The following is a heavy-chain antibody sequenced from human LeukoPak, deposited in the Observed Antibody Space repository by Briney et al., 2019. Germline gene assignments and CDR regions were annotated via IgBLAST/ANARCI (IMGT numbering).Heavy chain of an antibody. CDR1: GGSFSGYY. V-gene: IGHV4-34*01. Sequence: SETLSLTCAVYGGSFSGYYWSWIRQPPGKGLEWIGEINHSGSTNYNPSLKSRVTISVDTSKNQFSLKLSSVTAADTAVYYCARDTYYYDSSGLSLMDVWGKGTTVTISS. J-gene: IGHJ6*03. CDR3: ARDTYYYDSSGLSLMDV. CDR2: INHSGST. D-gene: IGHD3-22*01.